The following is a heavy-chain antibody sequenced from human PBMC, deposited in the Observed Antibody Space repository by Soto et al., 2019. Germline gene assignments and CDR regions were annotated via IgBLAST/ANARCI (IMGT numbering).Heavy chain of an antibody. V-gene: IGHV3-30*18. D-gene: IGHD1-26*01. CDR2: ISHDGIRE. CDR3: AKDWVGGSNKYRLEY. CDR1: GFSFSDYG. J-gene: IGHJ4*02. Sequence: QVQLVESGGGVVQPGRSLRLSCAAGGFSFSDYGMHWVRQAPGKGLQWVAAISHDGIREHYADSVKGRFTASRDNSKKTVYLQLKSLIVEDTARYFCAKDWVGGSNKYRLEYWGPGTVVVVSS.